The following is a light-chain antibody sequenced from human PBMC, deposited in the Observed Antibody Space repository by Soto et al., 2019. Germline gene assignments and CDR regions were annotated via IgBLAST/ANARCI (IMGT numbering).Light chain of an antibody. CDR3: QQYYHNPPLT. CDR2: WAS. Sequence: DIVMTQSPDSLAVSLGERATINCRSSQSVLYSSNNKNYLAWYQQKPGQPPKLLIYWASTRESGVPDRFSGSGSGTDFTLTISSLQAEDVAVYYCQQYYHNPPLTFGQGTRLEIK. V-gene: IGKV4-1*01. J-gene: IGKJ2*01. CDR1: QSVLYSSNNKNY.